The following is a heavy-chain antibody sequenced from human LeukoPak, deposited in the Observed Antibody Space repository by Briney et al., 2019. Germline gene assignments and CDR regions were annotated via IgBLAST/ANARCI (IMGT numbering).Heavy chain of an antibody. J-gene: IGHJ4*02. CDR2: INHNGST. V-gene: IGHV4-34*01. CDR1: GGSFSGYY. D-gene: IGHD3-10*01. CDR3: ARVRRGSMVRGVQYFFDY. Sequence: PSETLSLTCDVSGGSFSGYYWSWIRQPPGQGLEWMGEINHNGSTKDNPSQMSRVTISVDTPMNQFSLKLGSVTAAGTAVCFCARVRRGSMVRGVQYFFDYWGEGTLVSVSS.